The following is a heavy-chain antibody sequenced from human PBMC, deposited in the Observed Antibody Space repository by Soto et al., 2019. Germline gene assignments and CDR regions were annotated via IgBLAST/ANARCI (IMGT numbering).Heavy chain of an antibody. D-gene: IGHD6-13*01. CDR3: AKFSGCVPSSSWYDY. V-gene: IGHV3-23*01. CDR2: ISGSGGST. J-gene: IGHJ4*02. CDR1: GFTFSSYA. Sequence: GGSLRLSCAASGFTFSSYAMSWVRQAPGKGLEWVSAISGSGGSTYYADSVKGRFTISRDNSKNTLYLQMNSLRAEDTAVYYCAKFSGCVPSSSWYDYWGQGTLVTVSS.